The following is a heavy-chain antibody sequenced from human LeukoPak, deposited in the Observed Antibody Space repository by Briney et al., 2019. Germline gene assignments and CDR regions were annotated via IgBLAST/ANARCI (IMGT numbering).Heavy chain of an antibody. CDR1: GFAFSDYT. CDR2: IYSGGRT. CDR3: ARDRVGVRFDS. D-gene: IGHD2-8*01. V-gene: IGHV3-53*05. Sequence: GGSLRLSCAASGFAFSDYTTNWVRQAPGKGLEWVSIIYSGGRTHYADSVRGRFTISRENSKNTLYLLMNSLRAEDTAVYYCARDRVGVRFDSWGQGTLVTVSS. J-gene: IGHJ5*01.